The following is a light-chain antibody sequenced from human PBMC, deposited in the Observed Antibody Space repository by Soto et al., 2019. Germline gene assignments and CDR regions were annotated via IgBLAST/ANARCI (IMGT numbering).Light chain of an antibody. CDR1: QSVTSNY. CDR3: QHYVSPPIT. Sequence: EIVLTQSPVTLSLSPGEIATLSCSASQSVTSNYLAWYQQKPGQAPRLLVYGASSRATGISDRFSGSGSGTDFTLTISRLEPEDFAVYYCQHYVSPPITFGQGTRLEIK. CDR2: GAS. J-gene: IGKJ5*01. V-gene: IGKV3-20*01.